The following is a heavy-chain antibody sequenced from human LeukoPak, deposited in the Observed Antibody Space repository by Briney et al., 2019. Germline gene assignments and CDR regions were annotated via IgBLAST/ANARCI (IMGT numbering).Heavy chain of an antibody. CDR3: ATCIAVAGTAFDY. D-gene: IGHD6-19*01. CDR2: IYPGDSDT. Sequence: GESLKISCKGSGYSITSYWIGWVRQMPGKGLEWMGIIYPGDSDTRYSPSFQGQVTISADKSISTAYLQWSSLKASDTAMYYCATCIAVAGTAFDYWGQGTLVTVSS. CDR1: GYSITSYW. J-gene: IGHJ4*02. V-gene: IGHV5-51*03.